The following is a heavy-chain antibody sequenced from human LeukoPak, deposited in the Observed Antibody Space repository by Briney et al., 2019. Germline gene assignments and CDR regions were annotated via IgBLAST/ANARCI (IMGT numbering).Heavy chain of an antibody. J-gene: IGHJ4*02. CDR2: ITGNGGTS. D-gene: IGHD6-19*01. Sequence: GGSLRLSCAGSGFTFSNFAISWVRQAPGTGLEWVSAITGNGGTSYYADSMKGRFTISRDNSKNTLYLQMSSLRVEDTAVYYCATLRGGLTVTGTPYYFESWGQGTLVAVSS. V-gene: IGHV3-23*01. CDR1: GFTFSNFA. CDR3: ATLRGGLTVTGTPYYFES.